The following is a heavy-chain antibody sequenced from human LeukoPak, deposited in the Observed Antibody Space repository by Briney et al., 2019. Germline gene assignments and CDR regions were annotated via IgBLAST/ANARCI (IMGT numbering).Heavy chain of an antibody. CDR2: IHPRSGYS. CDR3: ARVTSGMRYNWFDP. J-gene: IGHJ5*02. Sequence: ASVKVSCKTSGYTFTDYDVNWVRQAPGQGLEWMGYIHPRSGYSESAQRFQGRLSMTRDVSTDTAYMELSTLTSDDTAVYHCARVTSGMRYNWFDPWGQGTLIIVSS. CDR1: GYTFTDYD. V-gene: IGHV1-8*01. D-gene: IGHD2-2*01.